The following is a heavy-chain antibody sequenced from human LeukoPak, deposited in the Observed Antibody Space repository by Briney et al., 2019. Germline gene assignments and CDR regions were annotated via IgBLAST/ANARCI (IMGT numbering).Heavy chain of an antibody. CDR2: ISAYNGNT. V-gene: IGHV1-18*01. D-gene: IGHD2-2*03. J-gene: IGHJ5*02. CDR1: GYTFTSYG. Sequence: GASVKVSCKASGYTFTSYGISWVRQAPGQGLEWMGWISAYNGNTNYAQKLQGRVTMTTDTSTSTAYMELRSLRSDDTAVYYCARVGLVIVVVPAALNWFDPWGQGTLVTVSS. CDR3: ARVGLVIVVVPAALNWFDP.